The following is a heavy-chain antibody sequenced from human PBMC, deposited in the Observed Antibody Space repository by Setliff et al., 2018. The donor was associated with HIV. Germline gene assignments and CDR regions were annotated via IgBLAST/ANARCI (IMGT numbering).Heavy chain of an antibody. V-gene: IGHV3-7*01. J-gene: IGHJ4*02. CDR2: IKKDGSEQ. Sequence: GGSLRLSCTASGFTFSSHAMSWVRQAPGKRPEWVANIKKDGSEQFYVDSLKGRFTISRDNAKNSVYLQVRSLRVEDTAVYYCARGAAAHDYWGQGTLVTVSS. D-gene: IGHD6-13*01. CDR1: GFTFSSHA. CDR3: ARGAAAHDY.